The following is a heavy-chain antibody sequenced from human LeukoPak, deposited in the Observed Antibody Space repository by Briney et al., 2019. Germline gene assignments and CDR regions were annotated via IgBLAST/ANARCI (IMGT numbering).Heavy chain of an antibody. V-gene: IGHV3-23*01. CDR1: GFTFSSYA. CDR3: ARAGSIRFDY. CDR2: ISGSDGST. D-gene: IGHD1-26*01. Sequence: PGGSLRLSCAAPGFTFSSYAMSWVRQAPGKGLEWVSGISGSDGSTYYADSMKGRFTISRDNSKNTLYLQMNSLRAEDTAVYYCARAGSIRFDYWGQGTQVTVSS. J-gene: IGHJ4*02.